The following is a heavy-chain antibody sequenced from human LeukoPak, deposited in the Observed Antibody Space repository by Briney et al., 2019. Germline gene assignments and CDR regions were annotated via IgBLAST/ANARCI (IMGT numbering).Heavy chain of an antibody. D-gene: IGHD3-3*01. V-gene: IGHV4-4*07. Sequence: SETLSLTCTVSGGSISSYYWSWIRQPAGKGLEWIGRIYTSGSTNYNPSLKSRVTMSEDTSKNQFSLKLSSVTAADTAVYYCARDERTIFGVVIIPMDVWGKGTTVTVSS. CDR1: GGSISSYY. CDR2: IYTSGST. J-gene: IGHJ6*04. CDR3: ARDERTIFGVVIIPMDV.